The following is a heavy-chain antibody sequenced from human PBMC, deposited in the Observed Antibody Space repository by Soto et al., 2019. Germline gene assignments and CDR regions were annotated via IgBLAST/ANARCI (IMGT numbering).Heavy chain of an antibody. V-gene: IGHV4-4*02. CDR3: ARRDYYDSTGYYGD. D-gene: IGHD3-22*01. Sequence: QVQLQESGPGLVRPSGTLSLTCAVSGGSINSDKWWNWVRQPPGKGLEWIGEVHRSGSTNYNPSLKSRVTISVDKSQNHFSLKLSSVTAADTAVYYCARRDYYDSTGYYGDWGQGTPVTVSS. CDR1: GGSINSDKW. CDR2: VHRSGST. J-gene: IGHJ4*02.